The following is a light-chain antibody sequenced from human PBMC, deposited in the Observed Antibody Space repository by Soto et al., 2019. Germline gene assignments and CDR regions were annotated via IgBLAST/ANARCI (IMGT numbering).Light chain of an antibody. Sequence: DVVMTQSPLSLPVTLGQPASISCRSSQSLVYSDGNTYLSWFQQRPGQSPRRLIYKVSNRDSGVPDRFSGSGSGTEFTLEIIRLEAEDVGVYYCMQGTHPYSFGQGTKLEIK. CDR2: KVS. J-gene: IGKJ2*03. CDR3: MQGTHPYS. CDR1: QSLVYSDGNTY. V-gene: IGKV2-30*01.